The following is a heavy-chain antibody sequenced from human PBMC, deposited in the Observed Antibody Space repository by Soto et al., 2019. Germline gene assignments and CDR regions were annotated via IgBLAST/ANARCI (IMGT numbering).Heavy chain of an antibody. CDR1: GFSVSSSD. J-gene: IGHJ6*02. Sequence: LRLSCAASGFSVSSSDMSWVRQVPGEGLEWVSVIYSGGSTHDADYVKGRFSVSRDTSKNTVDLQMNSLRVDDTAVYYCGTSSRKDYHFAMDVWGQGTAVTVSS. D-gene: IGHD6-6*01. V-gene: IGHV3-53*01. CDR3: GTSSRKDYHFAMDV. CDR2: IYSGGST.